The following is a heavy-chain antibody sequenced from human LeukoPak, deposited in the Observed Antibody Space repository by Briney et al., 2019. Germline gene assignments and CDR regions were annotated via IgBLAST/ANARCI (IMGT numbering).Heavy chain of an antibody. CDR3: ARPNYYDSSGYYP. D-gene: IGHD3-22*01. Sequence: GGSLRLSCTPSGFTFRSYAMSWVRQAPGKGLEWVSYISSSSSTIYYADSVKGRFTISRDNAKNSLYLQMNSLRAEDTAVYYCARPNYYDSSGYYPWGQGTLVTVSS. CDR1: GFTFRSYA. J-gene: IGHJ4*02. CDR2: ISSSSSTI. V-gene: IGHV3-48*04.